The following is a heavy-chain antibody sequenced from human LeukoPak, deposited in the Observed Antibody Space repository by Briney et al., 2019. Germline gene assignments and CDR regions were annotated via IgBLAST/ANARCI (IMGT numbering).Heavy chain of an antibody. CDR1: GGSISSGSYY. D-gene: IGHD3/OR15-3a*01. CDR2: IYINGDT. CDR3: ARDMSSGLDDFVYFDV. Sequence: SETLSLTCTVSGGSISSGSYYWNWIRQPAGKGLEWIGRIYINGDTNYNPSLKSRISISGDTSQNKFSLRMTSVSAADTAIYFCARDMSSGLDDFVYFDVWGRGTLVTVSS. V-gene: IGHV4-61*02. J-gene: IGHJ2*01.